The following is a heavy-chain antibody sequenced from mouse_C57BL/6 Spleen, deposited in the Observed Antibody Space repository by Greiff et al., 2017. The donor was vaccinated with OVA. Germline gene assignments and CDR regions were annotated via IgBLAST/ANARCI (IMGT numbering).Heavy chain of an antibody. Sequence: EVKLMESGPGLVKPSQSLSLTCSVTGYSITSGYYWNWIRQFPGNKLEWMGYISYDGSNNYNPSLKNRISITRDTSKNQFFLKLNSVTTEDTATYYCARANSNYGAYWGQGTLVTVSA. CDR3: ARANSNYGAY. J-gene: IGHJ3*01. V-gene: IGHV3-6*01. D-gene: IGHD2-5*01. CDR2: ISYDGSN. CDR1: GYSITSGYY.